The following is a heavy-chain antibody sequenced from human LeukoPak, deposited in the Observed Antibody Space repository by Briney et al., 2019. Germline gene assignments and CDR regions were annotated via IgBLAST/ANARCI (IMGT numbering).Heavy chain of an antibody. CDR2: VDPEDGET. D-gene: IGHD2/OR15-2a*01. V-gene: IGHV1-24*01. J-gene: IGHJ4*02. CDR3: ATDLPTRNIFKY. CDR1: GYTLTELS. Sequence: ASVKVSCKFSGYTLTELSMHWVRQAPGKGLEWMGGVDPEDGETIYAQKFQGRVTMTEDTSTDTAYMVLSSLRSEDTAVYYCATDLPTRNIFKYWGQGTLVTVSS.